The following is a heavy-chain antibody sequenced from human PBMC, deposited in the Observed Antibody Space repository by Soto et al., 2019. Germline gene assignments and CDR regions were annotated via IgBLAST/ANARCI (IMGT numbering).Heavy chain of an antibody. CDR1: GGSIRSGGYS. CDR2: IYHSGST. V-gene: IGHV4-30-2*01. J-gene: IGHJ4*02. D-gene: IGHD2-21*02. Sequence: QLQLQESGSGLVKPSQTLSLTCAVSGGSIRSGGYSWSWIRQPPGKGLEWIGYIYHSGSTYYNPSLKSRVTISVDRCKNQFSLKLSSVTAADTAVYYCASQDCGGDCRFDYWGQGTLVTVSS. CDR3: ASQDCGGDCRFDY.